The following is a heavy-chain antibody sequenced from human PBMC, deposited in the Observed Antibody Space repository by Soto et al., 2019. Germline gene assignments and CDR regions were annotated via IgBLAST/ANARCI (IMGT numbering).Heavy chain of an antibody. CDR3: ARVRSDCTNGVCYISLGLDP. D-gene: IGHD2-8*01. V-gene: IGHV1-18*01. J-gene: IGHJ5*02. CDR2: ISAYNGNT. Sequence: GASVKVSCKASGYTFTSYGISWVRQAPGQGLEWMGWISAYNGNTNYAQKLQGRVTVTTDTSTSTAYMELRSLRSDDTAVYYCARVRSDCTNGVCYISLGLDPWGQGTLVTVSS. CDR1: GYTFTSYG.